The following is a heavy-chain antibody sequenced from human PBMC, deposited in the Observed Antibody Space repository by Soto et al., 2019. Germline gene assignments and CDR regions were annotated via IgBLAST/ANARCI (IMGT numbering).Heavy chain of an antibody. CDR2: LYNSGST. CDR1: GGSVSSGGYF. D-gene: IGHD2-2*01. CDR3: ARHTFHCTSTSCYYYYYGLDV. J-gene: IGHJ6*02. V-gene: IGHV4-61*08. Sequence: SETLSLTCTVSGGSVSSGGYFWSWIRQPPGKGLEWIGYLYNSGSTNYNPSLKSRVTISVDTKNQFSLQVSSVTAADTAVYYCARHTFHCTSTSCYYYYYGLDVWGQGTTVTVSS.